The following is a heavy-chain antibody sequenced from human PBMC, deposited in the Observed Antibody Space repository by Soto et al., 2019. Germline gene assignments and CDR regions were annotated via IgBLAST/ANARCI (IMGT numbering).Heavy chain of an antibody. CDR3: ARGGNSWYPERYYYGMDV. D-gene: IGHD6-13*01. CDR1: GYTFTGHY. J-gene: IGHJ6*02. CDR2: INPNSGGT. Sequence: ASVKVSCKASGYTFTGHYMHWVRQAPGQGLEWMGWINPNSGGTNNAQEFQGWVTMTRDMSISTAYMELSRLRSDDTAVYYCARGGNSWYPERYYYGMDVWGQGTTVTVSS. V-gene: IGHV1-2*04.